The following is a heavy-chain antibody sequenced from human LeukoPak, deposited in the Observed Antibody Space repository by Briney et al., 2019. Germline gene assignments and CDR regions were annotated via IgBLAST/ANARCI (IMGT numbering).Heavy chain of an antibody. D-gene: IGHD5-12*01. V-gene: IGHV4-59*10. CDR2: IYTSGST. CDR3: ASMGLRSYYFDY. Sequence: SETLSLTCAVYGGSFSGYYWSWIRQPAGKGLEWIGRIYTSGSTNYNPSLKSRVTISVDTSKNQFSLKLSSVTAADTAVYYCASMGLRSYYFDYWGQGTLVTVSS. J-gene: IGHJ4*02. CDR1: GGSFSGYY.